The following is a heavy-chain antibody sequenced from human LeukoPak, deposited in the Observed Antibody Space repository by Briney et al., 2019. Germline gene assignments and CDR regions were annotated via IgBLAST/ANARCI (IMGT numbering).Heavy chain of an antibody. CDR2: FYNSGSS. D-gene: IGHD3-16*01. Sequence: NTSETLSLTCAVYGGSFSSYYWSWIRKPAGKGLEWIGRFYNSGSSNCNPSLKSRVTMSVDTSKNQFSLTLSSVTAADTAVYYCARVGDYALKDWGQGTLVTVSS. CDR1: GGSFSSYY. J-gene: IGHJ4*02. V-gene: IGHV4-59*10. CDR3: ARVGDYALKD.